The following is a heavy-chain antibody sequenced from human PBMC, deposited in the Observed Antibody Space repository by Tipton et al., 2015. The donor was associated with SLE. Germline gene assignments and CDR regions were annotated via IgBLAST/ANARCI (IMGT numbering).Heavy chain of an antibody. J-gene: IGHJ2*01. Sequence: QLVQSGAEVQKPGASVKVSCKASGYTFTDYHIHWMRQAPGQGLEWMGRINPNSGGTNYAQKFPARVTLTRDTSISTAYMELRSLRSDDTAVYYCARVVGEKYLGYCDLWGRGTLVSVSS. CDR3: ARVVGEKYLGYCDL. D-gene: IGHD1-26*01. CDR1: GYTFTDYH. V-gene: IGHV1-2*06. CDR2: INPNSGGT.